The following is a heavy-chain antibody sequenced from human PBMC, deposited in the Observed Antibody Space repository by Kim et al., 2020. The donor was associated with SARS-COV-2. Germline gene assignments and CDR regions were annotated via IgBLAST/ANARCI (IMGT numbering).Heavy chain of an antibody. D-gene: IGHD1-26*01. V-gene: IGHV3-30*18. J-gene: IGHJ4*02. CDR1: GFTFSSYG. Sequence: GGSLRLSCAASGFTFSSYGMHWVRQAPGKGLEWVAVISSDGSNKYYADSVKGRFTISRDNSKNTLYLQMNSLRAEDTAVYYCAKDPGGSGSYSGFFDYWGQGTLVTVSS. CDR3: AKDPGGSGSYSGFFDY. CDR2: ISSDGSNK.